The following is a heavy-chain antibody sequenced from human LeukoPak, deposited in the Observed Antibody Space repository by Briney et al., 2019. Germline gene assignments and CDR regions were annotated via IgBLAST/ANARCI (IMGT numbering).Heavy chain of an antibody. J-gene: IGHJ4*02. CDR1: GFTFSSFE. CDR3: ARELELDY. D-gene: IGHD1-1*01. Sequence: GGSLRLSCAASGFTFSSFEMNWVRQAPGKGLEWVSYISSSGSVIKYADSVKGRFTISRDNTKNSLYLQMDSLRGGDTAVYYCARELELDYWGQGTLVTVSS. V-gene: IGHV3-48*03. CDR2: ISSSGSVI.